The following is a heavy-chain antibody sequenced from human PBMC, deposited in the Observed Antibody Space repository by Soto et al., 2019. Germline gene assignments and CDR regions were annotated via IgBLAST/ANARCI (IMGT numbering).Heavy chain of an antibody. CDR1: GFTFSSYW. J-gene: IGHJ5*02. V-gene: IGHV3-7*01. D-gene: IGHD6-6*01. Sequence: PGGSLRLSCAASGFTFSSYWMSWVRQAPGKGLEWVANIKQDGSEKYYVDSVKGRFTISRDNAKNSLYLQMNSLRAEDTAVYYCARGLSIAARGRWFDPWGQGTLVTVSS. CDR2: IKQDGSEK. CDR3: ARGLSIAARGRWFDP.